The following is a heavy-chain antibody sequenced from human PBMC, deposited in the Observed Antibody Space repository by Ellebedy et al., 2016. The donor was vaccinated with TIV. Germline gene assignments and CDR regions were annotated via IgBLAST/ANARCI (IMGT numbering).Heavy chain of an antibody. CDR1: GYTFTSYG. D-gene: IGHD3-16*01. J-gene: IGHJ1*01. Sequence: ASVKVSCKASGYTFTSYGISWVRQAPGQGLEWMGWVSAYNGNTNYLQKFQGRVVLTTDTSTTTAYLELRSLTPDDTAVYYCAREGPETTPTRGGNFQYWGQGTLVTVPA. V-gene: IGHV1-18*01. CDR2: VSAYNGNT. CDR3: AREGPETTPTRGGNFQY.